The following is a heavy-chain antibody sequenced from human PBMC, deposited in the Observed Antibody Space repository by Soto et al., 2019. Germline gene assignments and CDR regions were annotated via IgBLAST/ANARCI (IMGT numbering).Heavy chain of an antibody. CDR1: GGTFSSYA. Sequence: SVKVSCKASGGTFSSYAISWVRQAPGQGLEWMGGIIPIFGTANYAQKFQGRVTITADKSTGTAYMELSSLRSEDTAVYYCARDRAEYYYYGMDVWGQGTTVTVSS. CDR2: IIPIFGTA. J-gene: IGHJ6*02. V-gene: IGHV1-69*06. D-gene: IGHD6-25*01. CDR3: ARDRAEYYYYGMDV.